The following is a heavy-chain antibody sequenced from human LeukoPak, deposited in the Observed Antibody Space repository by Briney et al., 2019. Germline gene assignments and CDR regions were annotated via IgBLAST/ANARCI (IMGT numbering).Heavy chain of an antibody. CDR1: GGSISSYY. CDR2: IYYSGST. J-gene: IGHJ4*02. V-gene: IGHV4-59*08. Sequence: KASETLSLTCTVSGGSISSYYWSWIRQPPGKGLEWIGYIYYSGSTNYNPSLKSRVTISVDTSKNQFSLKLSSVTAADTAVYYCARRGATGDLDYWGQGTLVTVSS. CDR3: ARRGATGDLDY. D-gene: IGHD3-16*01.